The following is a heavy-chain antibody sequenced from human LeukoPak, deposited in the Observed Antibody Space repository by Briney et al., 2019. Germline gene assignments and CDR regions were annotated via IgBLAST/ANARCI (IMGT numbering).Heavy chain of an antibody. D-gene: IGHD6-13*01. Sequence: VGSLRLSCAVSGFTFSSYSMNWVRQAPEKGLEWVASIKQDGGEKSYVDSVKGRFTISRDNAKNSLYLQMSSLRAEDTAVYYCARDGTAAGLYFDLWGQGTLVTVSS. V-gene: IGHV3-7*01. CDR3: ARDGTAAGLYFDL. J-gene: IGHJ4*01. CDR2: IKQDGGEK. CDR1: GFTFSSYS.